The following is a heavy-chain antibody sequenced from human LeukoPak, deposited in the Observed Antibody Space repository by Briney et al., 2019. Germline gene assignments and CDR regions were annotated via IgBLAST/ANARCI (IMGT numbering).Heavy chain of an antibody. V-gene: IGHV3-23*01. CDR2: ISGSGGST. D-gene: IGHD3-10*01. CDR1: GFTFSSYA. Sequence: GGSLRLSCAASGFTFSSYAMSWVRQAPGKGLECVSAISGSGGSTYYTDSVKGRFTIFRDNTKNTLYLQMNSLRAEDTAVYYCAKERGTSGSQPKPLNYWGQGTLVTVSS. CDR3: AKERGTSGSQPKPLNY. J-gene: IGHJ4*02.